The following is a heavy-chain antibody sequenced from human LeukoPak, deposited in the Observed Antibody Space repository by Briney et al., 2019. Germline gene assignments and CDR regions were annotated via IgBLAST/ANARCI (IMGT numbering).Heavy chain of an antibody. J-gene: IGHJ4*02. CDR1: GFTFSSYA. Sequence: GGSLRLSCAASGFTFSSYAMSWVRQAPGKGLEWVSAISGSGGSTYYADSVKGRFTISRDNSKNTLYLQMNSLRAEDTAVYYCAKDPPYDSSGYYYRGNYFDYWGQGTLVTVSS. CDR2: ISGSGGST. V-gene: IGHV3-23*01. CDR3: AKDPPYDSSGYYYRGNYFDY. D-gene: IGHD3-22*01.